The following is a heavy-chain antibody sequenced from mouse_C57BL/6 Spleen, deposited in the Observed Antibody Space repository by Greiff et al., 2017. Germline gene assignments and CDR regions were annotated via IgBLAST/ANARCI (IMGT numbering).Heavy chain of an antibody. V-gene: IGHV1-39*01. CDR1: GYSFTDYN. D-gene: IGHD1-1*01. CDR3: ARGGSSLYYFDY. J-gene: IGHJ2*01. Sequence: VHVKQSGPELVKPGASVKISCKASGYSFTDYNMNWVKQSNGKSLEWIGVINPNYGTTSYNQKFKGKATLTVDQSSSTAYMQLNSLTSEDSAVYYCARGGSSLYYFDYWGQGTTLTVSS. CDR2: INPNYGTT.